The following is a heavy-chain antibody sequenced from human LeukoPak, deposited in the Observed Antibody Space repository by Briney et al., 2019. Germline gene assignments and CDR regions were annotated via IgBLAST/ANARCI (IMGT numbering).Heavy chain of an antibody. CDR2: IYCSGST. CDR1: GGSISSYY. D-gene: IGHD2-15*01. CDR3: AAQDGYGMDV. J-gene: IGHJ6*02. Sequence: SETLSLTCTVSGGSISSYYWSWIRQPPGKGLEWIGYIYCSGSTNYNPSLKSRVTISVDTSKNQFSLKLSSVTAADTAVYYCAAQDGYGMDVWGQGTTVTVSS. V-gene: IGHV4-59*08.